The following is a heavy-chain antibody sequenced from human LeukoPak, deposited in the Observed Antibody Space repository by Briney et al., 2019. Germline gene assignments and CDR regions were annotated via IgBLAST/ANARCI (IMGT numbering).Heavy chain of an antibody. Sequence: GGSLRLSCAASGFTFDDYGMHGVRHAPGKGLEWVSLIRGDGTSTYYADSVKGRFTVSRDSSRNSLYLQMNSLTTEDTAFYYCAKGGGDNFLYYFDYWGQGILVTVSS. CDR3: AKGGGDNFLYYFDY. CDR1: GFTFDDYG. V-gene: IGHV3-43*02. J-gene: IGHJ4*02. CDR2: IRGDGTST. D-gene: IGHD3-16*01.